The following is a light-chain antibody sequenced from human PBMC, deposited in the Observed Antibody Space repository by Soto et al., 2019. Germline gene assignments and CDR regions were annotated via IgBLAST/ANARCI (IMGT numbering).Light chain of an antibody. J-gene: IGKJ3*01. CDR1: QSVSSY. V-gene: IGKV3-11*01. CDR3: QQRSNWPPFT. Sequence: EIVLTQSPANLSLSPGERATVSCRASQSVSSYLAWYQQKPGQAPRLLIYDASNRATGIPARFSGSGSGTDFSLTISSLEPEDFAVYYCQQRSNWPPFTFGPGTKVDIK. CDR2: DAS.